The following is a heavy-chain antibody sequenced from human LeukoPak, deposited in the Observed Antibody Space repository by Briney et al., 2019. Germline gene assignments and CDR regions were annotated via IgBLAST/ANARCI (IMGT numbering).Heavy chain of an antibody. CDR2: ISGSGGST. Sequence: GGSLRLSCAASGFTFSSNAMSWVRQAPGKGLEWVLAISGSGGSTYYADSVEGRFTISRDNSKNTLYLQMSSLRAEDTAVYCCAKDRQQLADAFDIWGQGTMVTVSS. V-gene: IGHV3-23*01. J-gene: IGHJ3*02. D-gene: IGHD6-13*01. CDR1: GFTFSSNA. CDR3: AKDRQQLADAFDI.